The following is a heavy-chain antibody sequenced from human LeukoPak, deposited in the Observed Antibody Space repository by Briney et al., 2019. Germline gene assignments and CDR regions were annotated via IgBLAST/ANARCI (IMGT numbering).Heavy chain of an antibody. CDR1: KFSFSSYA. D-gene: IGHD1-26*01. Sequence: GGSLRLSCAASKFSFSSYAMSWVGQAPGKGLEWVSAISGGGGNTYYADSVKGRFTISRDNSKNTLYLQMNSLRAEDTAVYYCGKNRYSGSLSPFDIWGQGTMVTVSS. CDR2: ISGGGGNT. V-gene: IGHV3-23*01. J-gene: IGHJ3*02. CDR3: GKNRYSGSLSPFDI.